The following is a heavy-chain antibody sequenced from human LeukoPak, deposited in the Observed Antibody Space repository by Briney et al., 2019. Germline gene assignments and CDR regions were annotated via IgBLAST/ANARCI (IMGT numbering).Heavy chain of an antibody. J-gene: IGHJ4*02. V-gene: IGHV3-30*18. D-gene: IGHD4-17*01. CDR2: MSNSGENT. Sequence: PGRSLRLSCAASGFTLSSYSMQWVRQTPGRGLEGVGIMSNSGENTLHGEAVKGRFTISRDIYQNTLYLQMNSLRPEDTAVYYCAKGGASVTRYVDYWGQGTLVTVSS. CDR1: GFTLSSYS. CDR3: AKGGASVTRYVDY.